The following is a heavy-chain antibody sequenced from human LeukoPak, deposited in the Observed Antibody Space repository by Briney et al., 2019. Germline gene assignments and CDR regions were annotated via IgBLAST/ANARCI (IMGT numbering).Heavy chain of an antibody. Sequence: ASVKVSCKASGGTFSSYAISWVRQAPGQGLEWMEGIIPIFGTANYAQKFQGRVTITTDESTSTAYMELSSLRSEDTAVYYCAEGYCSSTSCSANFDYWGQGTLVTVSS. CDR1: GGTFSSYA. J-gene: IGHJ4*02. CDR3: AEGYCSSTSCSANFDY. V-gene: IGHV1-69*05. CDR2: IIPIFGTA. D-gene: IGHD2-2*01.